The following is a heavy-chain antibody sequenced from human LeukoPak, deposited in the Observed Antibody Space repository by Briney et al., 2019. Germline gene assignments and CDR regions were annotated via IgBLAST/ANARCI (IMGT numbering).Heavy chain of an antibody. CDR2: IYYSGST. D-gene: IGHD2-2*01. J-gene: IGHJ6*03. CDR3: AREYCSSTSCYFYYYYMGV. CDR1: GGSISSSSYY. Sequence: SETLSLTCTVSGGSISSSSYYWGWIRQPPGKGLEWIGSIYYSGSTYYNPSLKSRVTISVDTSKNQFSLKLSSVTAADTAVYYCAREYCSSTSCYFYYYYMGVWGKGTTVTVSS. V-gene: IGHV4-39*01.